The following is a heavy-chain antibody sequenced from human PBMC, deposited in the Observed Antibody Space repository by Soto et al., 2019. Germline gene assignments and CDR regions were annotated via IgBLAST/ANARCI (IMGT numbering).Heavy chain of an antibody. CDR3: ARDSPTGSTFSGYDAIDY. D-gene: IGHD5-12*01. CDR1: GGAFTNDI. Sequence: QVQLVQSGAEVKKPGSSVKVSCKASGGAFTNDIITWVRQAPGQGLEWMGRIIPLLDITNYAQKFQGRVTITAXKXTXTXHMELNSLISEDTAVYYCARDSPTGSTFSGYDAIDYWGQGTLVTVSS. J-gene: IGHJ4*02. CDR2: IIPLLDIT. V-gene: IGHV1-69*08.